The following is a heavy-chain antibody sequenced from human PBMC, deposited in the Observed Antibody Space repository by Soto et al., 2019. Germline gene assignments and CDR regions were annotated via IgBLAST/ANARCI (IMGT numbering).Heavy chain of an antibody. J-gene: IGHJ4*02. Sequence: GGSLRLSCAASGFTFSSYAMSWVRQAPGTGLECVAVISGGGETTYYADSVKGRFTISRDNSKNTLYLQMSSLRAEDTALYYCAKDLSLNGGNTNGYFDYWGQGTRVTVSS. CDR1: GFTFSSYA. CDR3: AKDLSLNGGNTNGYFDY. D-gene: IGHD2-15*01. CDR2: ISGGGETT. V-gene: IGHV3-23*01.